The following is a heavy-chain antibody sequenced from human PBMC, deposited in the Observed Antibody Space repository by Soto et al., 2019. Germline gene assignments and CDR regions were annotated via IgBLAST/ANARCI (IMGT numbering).Heavy chain of an antibody. J-gene: IGHJ6*03. Sequence: QVQLVQSGAEVKKPGASVTVSCRSSGDTFNDYYIHWVRQAPGQGLGWMGWINPNGGVTKYTQKFQGWVTMTRDTSIRTVYTQLSRLRSDETAGYYCARERGGATATLDYYYFYMDVWGTGTTVTVSS. CDR3: ARERGGATATLDYYYFYMDV. V-gene: IGHV1-2*04. D-gene: IGHD5-12*01. CDR2: INPNGGVT. CDR1: GDTFNDYY.